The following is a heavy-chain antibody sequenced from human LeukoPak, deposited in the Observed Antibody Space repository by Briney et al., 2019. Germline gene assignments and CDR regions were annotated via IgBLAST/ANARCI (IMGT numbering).Heavy chain of an antibody. CDR2: IDPDGSKI. J-gene: IGHJ4*02. CDR1: GFTFSSYW. D-gene: IGHD1-26*01. CDR3: ARDDVGSIPIDY. Sequence: GGSLRLSCAASGFTFSSYWMHWVRQAPGKGLVWVSYIDPDGSKIRDADSVKGRFTISRDNAKNTLYLQMNSLRVEDTAVYYCARDDVGSIPIDYWGQGTLVTVSS. V-gene: IGHV3-74*01.